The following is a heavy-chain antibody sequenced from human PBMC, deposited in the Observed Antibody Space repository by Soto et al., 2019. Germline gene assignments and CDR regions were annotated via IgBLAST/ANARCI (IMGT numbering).Heavy chain of an antibody. CDR2: INSDGSST. V-gene: IGHV3-74*01. D-gene: IGHD2-21*02. CDR3: ARDHVTYYYYYGMDV. J-gene: IGHJ6*02. Sequence: GGSLRLSCAASGFTFSSYWMHWVRQAPGKGLVWVSRINSDGSSTSYADSVKGRFTISRDNAKSTLYLQMNSLRAEDTAVYYWARDHVTYYYYYGMDVWGQGTTVTVSS. CDR1: GFTFSSYW.